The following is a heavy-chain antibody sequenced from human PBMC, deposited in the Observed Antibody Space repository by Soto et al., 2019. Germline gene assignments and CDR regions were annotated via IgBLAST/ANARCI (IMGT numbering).Heavy chain of an antibody. V-gene: IGHV4-59*01. CDR3: ASNTYDFYYYGMDV. J-gene: IGHJ6*02. Sequence: PSGTLSLTFTFSGGSISSYYWSCIRQPPGKGLEWIGYIYYSGSTNYNPSLKSRVTISVDTSKNQFSLKLSSVTAADTAVYYCASNTYDFYYYGMDVWGQGTTVTVSS. CDR2: IYYSGST. CDR1: GGSISSYY. D-gene: IGHD3-3*01.